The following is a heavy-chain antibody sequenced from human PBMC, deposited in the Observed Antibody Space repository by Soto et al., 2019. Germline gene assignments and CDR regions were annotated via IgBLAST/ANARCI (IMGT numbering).Heavy chain of an antibody. Sequence: GGSLRLSCAASRFTFSSYSMNWVRQAQGKGLEWVSSISSSSSYIYYADSVKGRFTISRDNAKNSLYLQMNSLRAEDTAVYYCARDGADILTGYYYYYGMDVWGQGTTVTVSS. CDR3: ARDGADILTGYYYYYGMDV. D-gene: IGHD3-9*01. CDR1: RFTFSSYS. V-gene: IGHV3-21*01. CDR2: ISSSSSYI. J-gene: IGHJ6*02.